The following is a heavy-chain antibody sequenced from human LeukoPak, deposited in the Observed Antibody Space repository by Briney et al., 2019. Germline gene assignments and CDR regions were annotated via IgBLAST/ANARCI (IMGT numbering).Heavy chain of an antibody. Sequence: PGGSLRLSCAASGFTFSSYDMHWVRQAPGKGLEWVALISYDGSNKDYADSVKGRFTISRDNSKNTLYLQMHSLRAEDTTVYYCAREKSDYYGSGSFSVWGQGTLVTVSS. V-gene: IGHV3-30*03. CDR3: AREKSDYYGSGSFSV. J-gene: IGHJ4*02. CDR1: GFTFSSYD. CDR2: ISYDGSNK. D-gene: IGHD3-10*01.